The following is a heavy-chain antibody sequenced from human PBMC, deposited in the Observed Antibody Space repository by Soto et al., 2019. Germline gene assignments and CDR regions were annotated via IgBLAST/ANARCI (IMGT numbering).Heavy chain of an antibody. Sequence: ASVKVSCKASGYTCTSYGISWALQAPGQGLEWMGWISAYNGNTNYAQKLQGRVTMTTDTSTSTAYMELRSLRSDDTAVYYCARDGPYSDYGPYYFDYRGQGTLVTVSS. CDR1: GYTCTSYG. D-gene: IGHD4-17*01. CDR2: ISAYNGNT. CDR3: ARDGPYSDYGPYYFDY. J-gene: IGHJ4*02. V-gene: IGHV1-18*01.